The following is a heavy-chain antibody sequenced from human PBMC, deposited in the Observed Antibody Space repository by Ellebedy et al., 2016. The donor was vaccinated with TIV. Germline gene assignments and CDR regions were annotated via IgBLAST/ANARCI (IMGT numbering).Heavy chain of an antibody. CDR2: IIPIFGTA. CDR1: GGTFSSYA. CDR3: ATNLKYYGELDY. D-gene: IGHD4-17*01. Sequence: SVKVSCXASGGTFSSYAISWVRQAPGQGLEWMGGIIPIFGTANYAQKFQGRVTITADESTSTAYMELSSLRSEDTAVYYCATNLKYYGELDYWGQGTLVTVSS. V-gene: IGHV1-69*13. J-gene: IGHJ4*02.